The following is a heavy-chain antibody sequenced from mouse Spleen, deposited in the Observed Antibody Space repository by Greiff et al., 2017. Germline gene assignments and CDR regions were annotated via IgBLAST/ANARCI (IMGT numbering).Heavy chain of an antibody. V-gene: IGHV1-42*01. CDR2: INPSTGGT. CDR1: GYSFTGYY. J-gene: IGHJ1*01. CDR3: ARRISYYYGSSSYWYFDV. D-gene: IGHD1-1*01. Sequence: EVQLQQSGPELVKPGASVKISCKASGYSFTGYYMNWVKQSPEKSLEWIGEINPSTGGTTYNQKFKAKATLTVDKSSSTAYMQLKSLTSEDSAVYYCARRISYYYGSSSYWYFDVWGAGTTVTVSS.